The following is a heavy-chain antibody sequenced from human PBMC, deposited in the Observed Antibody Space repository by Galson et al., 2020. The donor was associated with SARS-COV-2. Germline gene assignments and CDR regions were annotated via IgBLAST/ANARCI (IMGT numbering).Heavy chain of an antibody. V-gene: IGHV3-64D*08. CDR1: GFTFSSYA. CDR2: ISSNGGST. CDR3: VKVLSDYDILTGYYGPYGL. D-gene: IGHD3-9*01. Sequence: GESLKLSCSASGFTFSSYAMHWVRQAPGKGLEYVSAISSNGGSTYYADSVKGRFTISRDNSKNTLYLQMSSLRAEDTAVYYCVKVLSDYDILTGYYGPYGLWGQGTLVTVSS. J-gene: IGHJ4*02.